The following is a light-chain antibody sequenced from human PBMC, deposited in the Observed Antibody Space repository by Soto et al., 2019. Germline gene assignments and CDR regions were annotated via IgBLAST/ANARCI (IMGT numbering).Light chain of an antibody. V-gene: IGLV2-14*01. CDR3: SSYRGSSIRL. Sequence: QSVLSQPASVSGSPGQSITISCTGTSNDVGYYNYVSWYQQHPGQAPKLMISEVTTRPSGVSDRFSGSKSGNTASLTISGLQAEDEADYYRSSYRGSSIRLFGTGTKVTVL. CDR2: EVT. CDR1: SNDVGYYNY. J-gene: IGLJ1*01.